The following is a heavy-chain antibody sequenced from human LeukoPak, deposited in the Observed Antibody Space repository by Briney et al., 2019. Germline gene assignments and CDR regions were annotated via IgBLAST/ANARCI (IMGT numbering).Heavy chain of an antibody. Sequence: PGGSLRLSCAASGFTFSSYWMHWVRQAPGKGLVWVSRINSDGSGTTYADSVKGRLTISRDNAKSTLFLQMNSLRAEDTAVYYCAKDQQLFEAYFQHWGQGTLVTVSS. J-gene: IGHJ1*01. V-gene: IGHV3-74*01. CDR3: AKDQQLFEAYFQH. D-gene: IGHD6-13*01. CDR2: INSDGSGT. CDR1: GFTFSSYW.